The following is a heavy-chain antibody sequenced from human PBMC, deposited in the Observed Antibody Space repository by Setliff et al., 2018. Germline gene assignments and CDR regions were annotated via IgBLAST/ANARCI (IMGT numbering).Heavy chain of an antibody. Sequence: PSETLSLTCTVSGGSISTYYWSWIRQHPGKGLEWIGYIYYSGSTYYNPSLKSRVTISVDTSKNQLSLTLSSVTAADTAVYYCVREGYSEYFQDWGRGTLVTVSS. D-gene: IGHD1-1*01. V-gene: IGHV4-59*06. CDR3: VREGYSEYFQD. CDR1: GGSISTYY. J-gene: IGHJ1*01. CDR2: IYYSGST.